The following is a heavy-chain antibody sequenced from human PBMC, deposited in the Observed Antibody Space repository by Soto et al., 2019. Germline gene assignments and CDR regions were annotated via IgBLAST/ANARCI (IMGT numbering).Heavy chain of an antibody. CDR3: VRDRGYPDSFDV. Sequence: GGSLILSCAASGFTFSSYWMHWVRQAPGKGLVWVSRIKSDGSSTNYADSVKGRFTISRDNAKNTLYLQMNSLRAEDTALYFCVRDRGYPDSFDVWGRGTMVTVSS. D-gene: IGHD1-1*01. V-gene: IGHV3-74*01. CDR2: IKSDGSST. CDR1: GFTFSSYW. J-gene: IGHJ3*01.